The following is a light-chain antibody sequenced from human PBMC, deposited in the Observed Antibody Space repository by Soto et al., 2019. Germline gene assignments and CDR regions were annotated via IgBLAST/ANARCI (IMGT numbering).Light chain of an antibody. V-gene: IGKV2-28*01. J-gene: IGKJ4*01. Sequence: DIVMTQSPLSLPVTPGEPASISCRSSQSLIHSNGYNYLAWFLQKAGQSPQLLIYLGFRQPAQVPARIRGSSSGKDFTLQISRVEPEHVGVYSCMQLLQTPLSLGGVTEVDI. CDR1: QSLIHSNGYNY. CDR2: LGF. CDR3: MQLLQTPLS.